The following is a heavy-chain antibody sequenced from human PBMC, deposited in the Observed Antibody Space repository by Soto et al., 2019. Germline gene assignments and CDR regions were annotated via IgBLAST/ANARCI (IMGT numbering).Heavy chain of an antibody. CDR1: GVTFSSYA. CDR3: GKGGYYYGMDV. Sequence: SVKVSCKASGVTFSSYAISWVRQAPGQGLEWMGGIIPIFGTANYAQKFQGRVTITADESTSTVYMELSSLRSEDTAVYYCGKGGYYYGMDVWGQGSTVTVSS. J-gene: IGHJ6*02. D-gene: IGHD3-16*01. CDR2: IIPIFGTA. V-gene: IGHV1-69*13.